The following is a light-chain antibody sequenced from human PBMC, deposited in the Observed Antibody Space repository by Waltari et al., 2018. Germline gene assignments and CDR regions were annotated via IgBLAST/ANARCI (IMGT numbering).Light chain of an antibody. J-gene: IGLJ2*01. CDR1: TGAVTSGHY. V-gene: IGLV7-46*01. CDR3: SLSYSGVRV. Sequence: QAVVTQEPSLTVSPGGTVTLTCDSNTGAVTSGHYSYWFQQRPGQAPRTLIYDTVNKHPWTPARFSCYLLVGKAALTLSGAQPEDEAYYYCSLSYSGVRVFGGGTKLTVL. CDR2: DTV.